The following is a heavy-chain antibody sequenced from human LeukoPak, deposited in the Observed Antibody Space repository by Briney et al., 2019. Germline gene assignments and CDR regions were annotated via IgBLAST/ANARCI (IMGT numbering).Heavy chain of an antibody. CDR1: GFTFSSYS. J-gene: IGHJ5*02. D-gene: IGHD6-19*01. CDR3: ARDESGYSSGLNWFDP. CDR2: ISSSSSYI. Sequence: GGPLRLSCAASGFTFSSYSMNWVRQAPGKGLEWVSSISSSSSYIYYADSVKGRFTISRDNAKNSLYLQMNSLRAEDTAVYYCARDESGYSSGLNWFDPWGQGTLVTVSS. V-gene: IGHV3-21*01.